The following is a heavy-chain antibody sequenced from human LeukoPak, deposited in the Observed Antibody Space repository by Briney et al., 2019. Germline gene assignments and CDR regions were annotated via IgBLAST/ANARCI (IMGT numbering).Heavy chain of an antibody. D-gene: IGHD3-10*01. V-gene: IGHV3-7*01. CDR1: GFTFSSYL. CDR2: IKEDGNEK. CDR3: VRERYRGSDY. J-gene: IGHJ4*02. Sequence: GGSLRLSCAASGFTFSSYLMSWVRQAPGRGLEWEATIKEDGNEKYYVDSVKGRFTISRDNAKKSLYLQMNSLRVEDTAVYYCVRERYRGSDYWGQGALVTVSS.